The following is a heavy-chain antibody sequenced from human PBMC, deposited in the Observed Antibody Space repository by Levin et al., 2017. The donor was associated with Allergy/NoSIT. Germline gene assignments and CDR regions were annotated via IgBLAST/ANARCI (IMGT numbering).Heavy chain of an antibody. CDR2: ISYDGSNK. J-gene: IGHJ3*02. V-gene: IGHV3-30*18. Sequence: GESLKISCAASGFTFSSYGMHWVRQAPGKGLEWVAVISYDGSNKYYADSVKGRFTISRDNSKNTLYLQMNSLRAEDTAVYYCAKDLVGAHAFDIWGQGTMVTVSS. CDR1: GFTFSSYG. CDR3: AKDLVGAHAFDI. D-gene: IGHD1-26*01.